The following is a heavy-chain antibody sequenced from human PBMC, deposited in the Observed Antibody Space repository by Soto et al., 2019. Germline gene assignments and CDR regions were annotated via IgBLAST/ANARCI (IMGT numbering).Heavy chain of an antibody. CDR2: INTDGSDT. CDR1: GFTFSSYW. V-gene: IGHV3-74*01. D-gene: IGHD3-22*01. CDR3: ARTGYYYDTRGYDFDY. Sequence: GGSLRLSCAASGFTFSSYWMHWVRQAPGKGLVWVSHINTDGSDTTYADSVKGRFAISRDNAKNTLYLQMNSLRAEDTAVYYCARTGYYYDTRGYDFDYWGQGILVTVSS. J-gene: IGHJ4*02.